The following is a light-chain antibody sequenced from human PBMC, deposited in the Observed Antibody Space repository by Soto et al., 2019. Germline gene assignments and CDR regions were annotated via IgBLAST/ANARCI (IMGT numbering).Light chain of an antibody. J-gene: IGLJ1*01. CDR2: EVT. Sequence: QSALTQPASVSGSPGQSITISCTGTSTDIGAYNYVSWYQQHPGKAPKLLIYEVTNRPSGVSDRFSGSKSGNTASLTISGLQAEDEADYYCCSYTSSITYVFGTGTKVTVL. V-gene: IGLV2-14*01. CDR3: CSYTSSITYV. CDR1: STDIGAYNY.